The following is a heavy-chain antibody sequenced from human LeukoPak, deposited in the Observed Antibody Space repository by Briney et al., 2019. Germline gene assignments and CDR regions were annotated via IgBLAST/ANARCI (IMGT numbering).Heavy chain of an antibody. D-gene: IGHD2-21*01. CDR3: ARIIARQDYLDY. V-gene: IGHV2-70*11. CDR2: VDWDDDK. Sequence: SGPTLVNPTQTLTLTCTFSGFSLSTSGMCVNWIRQPPGKALEWLARVDWDDDKYYSPSLKTRLTISKDTSKNQVVLTMTNMDPVDTATYYCARIIARQDYLDYWGPGALVTVSS. CDR1: GFSLSTSGMC. J-gene: IGHJ4*02.